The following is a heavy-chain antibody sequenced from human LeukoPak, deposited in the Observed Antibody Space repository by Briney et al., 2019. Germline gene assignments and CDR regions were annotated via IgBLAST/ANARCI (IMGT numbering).Heavy chain of an antibody. CDR3: VRDRVGPDY. V-gene: IGHV3-74*03. CDR1: GFTFSSSW. Sequence: GGSLRLSCVASGFTFSSSWMHWVRQAPGKGPVWVSRITSDVTNTAYADSVKGRFTISRDNAKNTLYLQMNSLRAEDTAVHYCVRDRVGPDYWGQGTLVTVSS. J-gene: IGHJ4*02. D-gene: IGHD1-26*01. CDR2: ITSDVTNT.